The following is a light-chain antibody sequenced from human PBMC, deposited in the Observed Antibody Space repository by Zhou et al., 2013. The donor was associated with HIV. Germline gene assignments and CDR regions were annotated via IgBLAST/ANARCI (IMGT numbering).Light chain of an antibody. CDR2: DAS. Sequence: DIQMTQSPSSLSASVGDRVTITCQASQDISNYLNWYQQKPGKAPKLLIYDASNLETGVPSRFSGSGSGTDFTFTISSLQPEDIATYYCQQYDNLPFTFGPGYQIG. J-gene: IGKJ3*01. CDR3: QQYDNLPFT. CDR1: QDISNY. V-gene: IGKV1-33*01.